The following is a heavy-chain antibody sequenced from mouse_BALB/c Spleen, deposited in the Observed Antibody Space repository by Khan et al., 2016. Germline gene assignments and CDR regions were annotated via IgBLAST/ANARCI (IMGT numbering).Heavy chain of an antibody. CDR3: ARYRYYYGSSRYFDV. D-gene: IGHD1-1*01. CDR1: GYTFTNYG. V-gene: IGHV9-3-1*01. J-gene: IGHJ1*01. Sequence: QIQLVQSGPELKKPGKTVKISSKASGYTFTNYGMNWVKQAPGKGLKWMGWINTYSGETTYADDFKGRFAFSWDTSANTAYLQINNLKNEDTATYVCARYRYYYGSSRYFDVWGAGTTVTVSS. CDR2: INTYSGET.